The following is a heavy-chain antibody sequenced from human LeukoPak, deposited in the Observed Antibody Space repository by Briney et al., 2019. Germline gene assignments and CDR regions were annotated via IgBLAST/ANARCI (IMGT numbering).Heavy chain of an antibody. J-gene: IGHJ4*02. CDR3: ARADPTNTGHEYFDY. V-gene: IGHV1-18*01. CDR1: GYTFNRYG. Sequence: GASVKVSCKASGYTFNRYGISWVRQAPGQRPEWMGWNSALTGNIDYAPKFQGRVTMNTDTSTRTAYMELSSLVSAVTAVYFCARADPTNTGHEYFDYWGRGTLVTVSS. CDR2: NSALTGNI. D-gene: IGHD2/OR15-2a*01.